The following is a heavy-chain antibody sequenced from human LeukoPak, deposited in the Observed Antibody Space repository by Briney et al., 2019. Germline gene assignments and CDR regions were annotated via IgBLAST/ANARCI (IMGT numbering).Heavy chain of an antibody. Sequence: SETLSLTCTVSGGSISSSSYYWGWIRQPPGKGLEWIGSIYYSGSTYYNPSLKSRVTISVDTSKNQFSLKLSSVTAADTAVYYCAREGGGWPYSYGYWAFDYWGQGTLVTVSS. CDR3: AREGGGWPYSYGYWAFDY. J-gene: IGHJ4*02. D-gene: IGHD5-18*01. V-gene: IGHV4-39*07. CDR1: GGSISSSSYY. CDR2: IYYSGST.